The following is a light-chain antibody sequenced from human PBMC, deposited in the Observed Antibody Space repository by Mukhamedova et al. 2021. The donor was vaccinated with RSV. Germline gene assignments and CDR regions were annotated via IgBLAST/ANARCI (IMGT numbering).Light chain of an antibody. CDR2: QAS. V-gene: IGKV1-5*03. J-gene: IGKJ1*01. CDR3: QQYNSYPWT. Sequence: WYQRRVHGQAPKLLIYQASILETGVPSRFSGSGSGTEFTPTISSLQPDDFATYYCQQYNSYPWTFGQGTKVEIK.